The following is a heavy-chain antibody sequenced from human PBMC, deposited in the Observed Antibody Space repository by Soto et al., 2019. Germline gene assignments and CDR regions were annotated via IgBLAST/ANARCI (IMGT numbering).Heavy chain of an antibody. J-gene: IGHJ5*02. V-gene: IGHV1-8*01. Sequence: QVQLVQSGAEVKKPGASVKVSCKASGYNFIDYDINWMRQSTGQGLEWMGWMTPNSGNTGYAQKFQGRVSLTRDSPIDTAYMEMSSLKTEDTAVYYCSRNQSCSGLFDPWGQGTLVTVSS. CDR1: GYNFIDYD. CDR2: MTPNSGNT. D-gene: IGHD2-15*01. CDR3: SRNQSCSGLFDP.